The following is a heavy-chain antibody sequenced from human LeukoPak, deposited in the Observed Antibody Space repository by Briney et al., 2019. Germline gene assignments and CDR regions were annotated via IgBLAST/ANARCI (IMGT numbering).Heavy chain of an antibody. J-gene: IGHJ4*02. V-gene: IGHV1-8*01. CDR1: GYTFSSYD. CDR3: AAPILHHTYFFDY. CDR2: MNPNSGNT. Sequence: ASVKVSCKASGYTFSSYDINWVRQATGQGLEWMGWMNPNSGNTGYAQKFQGRVTMTRNTSISTAYMELSSLRSDDTAVYYCAAPILHHTYFFDYWGQGTQVTVSS. D-gene: IGHD3-3*01.